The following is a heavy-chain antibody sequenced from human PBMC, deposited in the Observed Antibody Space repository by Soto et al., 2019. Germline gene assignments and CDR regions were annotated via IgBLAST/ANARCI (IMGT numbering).Heavy chain of an antibody. Sequence: PSETLSLTCTVSGGSISSGGYYWSWIRQHPGKGLEWIGYIYYSGSTYYNPSLKSRVTISVDTSKNQFSLKLSSVTAADTAVYYCARDWSDYYGSGSYGMDVWGQGPTVTVSS. CDR3: ARDWSDYYGSGSYGMDV. CDR2: IYYSGST. CDR1: GGSISSGGYY. D-gene: IGHD3-10*01. V-gene: IGHV4-31*03. J-gene: IGHJ6*02.